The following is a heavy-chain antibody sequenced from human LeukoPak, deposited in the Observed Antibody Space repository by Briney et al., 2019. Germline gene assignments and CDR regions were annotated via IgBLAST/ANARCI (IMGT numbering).Heavy chain of an antibody. Sequence: ASVKVSCKASGYTFTSYAMHWVRQAPGQRLEWMGWINAGNGNTKYSQKFQGRVTITRDTSASTAYMELSGLRSEDTAVYYCARDSGLSWFDPWGQGTLVTVSS. V-gene: IGHV1-3*01. CDR1: GYTFTSYA. CDR3: ARDSGLSWFDP. CDR2: INAGNGNT. J-gene: IGHJ5*02.